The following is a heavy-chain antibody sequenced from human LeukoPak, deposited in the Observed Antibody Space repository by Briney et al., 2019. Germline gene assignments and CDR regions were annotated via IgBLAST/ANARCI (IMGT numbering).Heavy chain of an antibody. V-gene: IGHV3-33*01. Sequence: PGRSLRLSCAASGFTFSSYGMHWVRQAPGKGLEWVAVIWYDGSNKYHADSVKGRFTISRDNSKNTLYLQMNSLRAEDTAVYYCARATPAGILTGYYFDYWGQGTLVTVSS. D-gene: IGHD3-9*01. J-gene: IGHJ4*02. CDR3: ARATPAGILTGYYFDY. CDR1: GFTFSSYG. CDR2: IWYDGSNK.